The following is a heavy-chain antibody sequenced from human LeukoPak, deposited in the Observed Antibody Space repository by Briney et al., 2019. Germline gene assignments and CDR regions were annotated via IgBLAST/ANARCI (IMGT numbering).Heavy chain of an antibody. J-gene: IGHJ6*02. V-gene: IGHV3-9*01. CDR2: ITWNSAAI. D-gene: IGHD2-2*01. Sequence: GGSLRLSCAASGFTFDDYAMHWVRQAPGKGLEWVSGITWNSAAIGYADSAKGRFTISRDNAKSSLYLQMNSLRAEDTAFYYCAKDLAPIVVVPAAENISGYYYYGLDVWGQGTTVTVSS. CDR3: AKDLAPIVVVPAAENISGYYYYGLDV. CDR1: GFTFDDYA.